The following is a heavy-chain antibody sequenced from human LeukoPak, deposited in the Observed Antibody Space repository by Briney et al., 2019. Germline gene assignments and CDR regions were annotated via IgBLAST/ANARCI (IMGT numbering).Heavy chain of an antibody. CDR2: IIPIFGTA. Sequence: SVKVSCKASGGTLSSYAISWVRQAPGQRLEWMGRIIPIFGTANYAQKFQGRVTITTDESTSTAYMELSSLRSEDTAVYYCASGGVAVVVFDYWGQGTLVTVSS. CDR3: ASGGVAVVVFDY. CDR1: GGTLSSYA. J-gene: IGHJ4*02. V-gene: IGHV1-69*05. D-gene: IGHD6-19*01.